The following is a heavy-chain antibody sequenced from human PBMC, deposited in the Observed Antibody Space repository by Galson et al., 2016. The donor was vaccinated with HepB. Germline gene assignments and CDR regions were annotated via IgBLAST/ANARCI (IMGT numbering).Heavy chain of an antibody. CDR3: VRGMRYSRGWHSFDP. V-gene: IGHV3-7*01. CDR2: IKHDGSEK. D-gene: IGHD6-19*01. J-gene: IGHJ5*02. CDR1: GFTFINHW. Sequence: SLRLSCAASGFTFINHWMNWVRLAPGKGPEWVANIKHDGSEKNYVDSVKGRFTISRDNGKNLLYLQMNSLRGEDTAMYYCVRGMRYSRGWHSFDPWGQGTLVTVSS.